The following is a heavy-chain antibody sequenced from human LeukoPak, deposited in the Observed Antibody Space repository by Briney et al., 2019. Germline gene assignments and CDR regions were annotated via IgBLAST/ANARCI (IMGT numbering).Heavy chain of an antibody. J-gene: IGHJ3*02. CDR3: ARELGRNAFDI. Sequence: ASVKVSRKASGYTFTDNHKYWSRQAPGQGPECMGLINPNSGGTNYAQKFQGRITMTRDTSISTAYMELSRLTSDDTAIYFCARELGRNAFDIWGQGTMVTVSP. CDR1: GYTFTDNH. V-gene: IGHV1-2*02. CDR2: INPNSGGT. D-gene: IGHD7-27*01.